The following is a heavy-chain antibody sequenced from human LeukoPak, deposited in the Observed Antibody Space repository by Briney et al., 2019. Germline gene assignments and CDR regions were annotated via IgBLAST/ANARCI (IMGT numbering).Heavy chain of an antibody. CDR1: GGSFSGYY. V-gene: IGHV4-34*01. D-gene: IGHD6-19*01. CDR3: ARHATTIAVAASFDY. J-gene: IGHJ4*02. CDR2: IYYSGST. Sequence: PSETLSLTCAVYGGSFSGYYWSWIRQPPGKGLEWIGSIYYSGSTYYNPSLKSRVTISVDTSKNQFSLKLSSVTAADTAVYYCARHATTIAVAASFDYWGQGTLVTVSS.